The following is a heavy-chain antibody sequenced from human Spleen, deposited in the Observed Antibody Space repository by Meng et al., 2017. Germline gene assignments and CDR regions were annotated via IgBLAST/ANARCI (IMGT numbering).Heavy chain of an antibody. D-gene: IGHD3-22*01. CDR1: GFTFSEYY. CDR2: ISSGGSTI. Sequence: GESLKISCAASGFTFSEYYMSWIRQAPGKGLEWVSYISSGGSTISYADSVKGRFTVSRDNAKNSLYLQMNSLRAEDTAVYYCAKEALHYYDSSGYVDYWGQGTLVTVSS. V-gene: IGHV3-11*01. CDR3: AKEALHYYDSSGYVDY. J-gene: IGHJ4*02.